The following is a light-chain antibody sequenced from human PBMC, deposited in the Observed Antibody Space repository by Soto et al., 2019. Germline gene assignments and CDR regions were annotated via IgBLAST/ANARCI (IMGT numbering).Light chain of an antibody. CDR2: EGS. V-gene: IGLV2-23*01. Sequence: QSVLTQPASVSGSPGQSITISCTGTSRDIGNYNYVSWYQHHPGKAPKLMIYEGSKRPSGVSNRFSGSKSGNTASLAISGLQAEDEADYYCCSYAGSNTYVFGTGTKVTVL. CDR3: CSYAGSNTYV. CDR1: SRDIGNYNY. J-gene: IGLJ1*01.